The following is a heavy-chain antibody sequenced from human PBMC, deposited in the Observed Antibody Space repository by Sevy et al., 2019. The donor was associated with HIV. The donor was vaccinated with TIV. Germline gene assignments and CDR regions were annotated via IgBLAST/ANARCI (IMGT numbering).Heavy chain of an antibody. CDR2: IYGSGST. J-gene: IGHJ4*02. V-gene: IGHV4-4*07. D-gene: IGHD3-16*01. CDR3: AREAKLGAPLGY. Sequence: SETLSLTCTVSGGSISLYYWSWIRQPAGKGLEWIGHIYGSGSTSYNPSLKSRVTMSVDTSQNQISLKLTSVTAAVTAVYYCAREAKLGAPLGYWGQGTLVTVSS. CDR1: GGSISLYY.